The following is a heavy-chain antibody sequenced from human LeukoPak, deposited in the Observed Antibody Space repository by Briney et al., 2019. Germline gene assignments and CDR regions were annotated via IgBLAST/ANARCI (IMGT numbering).Heavy chain of an antibody. J-gene: IGHJ5*02. D-gene: IGHD1-26*01. CDR1: GDSITRNTYY. CDR2: IYYSGST. CDR3: ARHEYSGSYYGLSWFDP. Sequence: SETLSLTCTVSGDSITRNTYYWGWIRQPPGKGLEWIASIYYSGSTYYNLSLKSRVTISVDTSKNQLSLKLSSLTAADTAVYYCARHEYSGSYYGLSWFDPWGQGTLVTVSS. V-gene: IGHV4-39*01.